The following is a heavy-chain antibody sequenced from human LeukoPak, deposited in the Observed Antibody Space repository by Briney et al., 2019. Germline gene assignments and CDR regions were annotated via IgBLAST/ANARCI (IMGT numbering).Heavy chain of an antibody. Sequence: SETLSLTCTVSGGSISSYYWSWIRQPPGKGLEWIGYIYYSGSTNYNPSLKSRVTISVDTSKNQFSLKLSSVTAADTAVYYCARISGSYRAGAGYYYYYMDVWGKGTTVTVSS. D-gene: IGHD1-26*01. CDR3: ARISGSYRAGAGYYYYYMDV. J-gene: IGHJ6*03. CDR2: IYYSGST. CDR1: GGSISSYY. V-gene: IGHV4-59*01.